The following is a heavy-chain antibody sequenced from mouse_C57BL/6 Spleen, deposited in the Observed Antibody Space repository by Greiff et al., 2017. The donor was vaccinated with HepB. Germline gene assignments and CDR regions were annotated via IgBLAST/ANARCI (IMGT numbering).Heavy chain of an antibody. V-gene: IGHV1-62-2*01. Sequence: VQLQQSGAALVKPGASVKLSCTASGFTFTEYTIHWVQQRSGQGLEWIGWFYTGSCSIKYNEKFKDKATLTADKYSSTVYMELSRLTSEDSAVYFCARHEVKYLDAMDDWGQGTSVTVSS. J-gene: IGHJ4*01. CDR2: FYTGSCSI. CDR3: ARHEVKYLDAMDD. CDR1: GFTFTEYT. D-gene: IGHD2-10*02.